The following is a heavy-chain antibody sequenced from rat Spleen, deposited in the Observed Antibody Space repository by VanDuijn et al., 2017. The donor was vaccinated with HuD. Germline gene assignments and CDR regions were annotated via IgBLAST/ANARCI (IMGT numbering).Heavy chain of an antibody. D-gene: IGHD1-2*01. CDR1: GFTFSDYA. Sequence: EVQLVESGGGLVQPGRSLKLSCAASGFTFSDYAMAWVRQAPKKGLEWVATIIYDGSSTYYRDSVKGRFTISRDNAKSTLYLQMDSLRSEDTATYYCARHTRYRDVMDAWGQGASVTVSS. J-gene: IGHJ4*01. V-gene: IGHV5-17*01. CDR2: IIYDGSST. CDR3: ARHTRYRDVMDA.